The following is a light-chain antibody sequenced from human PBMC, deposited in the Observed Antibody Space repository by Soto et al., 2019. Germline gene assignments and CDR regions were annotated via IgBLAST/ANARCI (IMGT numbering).Light chain of an antibody. CDR3: QQSYSTPPEFT. CDR2: GAS. V-gene: IGKV3-15*01. Sequence: EIVMTQSPATLSVSPGEGATLSCRASQSVSSKLAWYQQKPGQAPRLLIYGASTRATGIPARFSGSGSGTEFTLIISSLQPEDFATYYCQQSYSTPPEFTFGGGTKVEIK. J-gene: IGKJ4*01. CDR1: QSVSSK.